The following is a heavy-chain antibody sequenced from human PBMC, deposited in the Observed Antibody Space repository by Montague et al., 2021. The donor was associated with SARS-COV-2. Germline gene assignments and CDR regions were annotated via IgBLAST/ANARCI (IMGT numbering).Heavy chain of an antibody. CDR2: ISWNSGSL. J-gene: IGHJ4*02. V-gene: IGHV3-9*01. CDR3: AKGFQPYSYESSGFYTFDY. CDR1: GFPFDEHA. Sequence: SLSLSASGFPFDEHAMFWVRQAPGKGLEWVSGISWNSGSLGYADSLKGRFTVSRDNAKNSLYLQMNSLRVDDTAVYYCAKGFQPYSYESSGFYTFDYWGQGTLVTVSS. D-gene: IGHD3-22*01.